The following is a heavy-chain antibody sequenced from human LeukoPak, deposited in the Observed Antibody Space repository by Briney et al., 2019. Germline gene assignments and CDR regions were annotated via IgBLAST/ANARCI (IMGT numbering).Heavy chain of an antibody. CDR3: ARPNNWNPEGFDP. Sequence: SETLSLTCTVSGGSISSSSYYWGWIRQPPGKGLEWIGSIYYSGSTYYNPSLKSRVTVSVDTSKNQFSLKLSSVTAADTAVYYCARPNNWNPEGFDPWGQGTLVTVSS. J-gene: IGHJ5*02. V-gene: IGHV4-39*01. CDR2: IYYSGST. CDR1: GGSISSSSYY. D-gene: IGHD1-20*01.